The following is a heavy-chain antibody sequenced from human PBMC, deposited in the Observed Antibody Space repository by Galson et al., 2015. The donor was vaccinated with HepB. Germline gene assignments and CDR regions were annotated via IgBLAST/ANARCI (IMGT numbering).Heavy chain of an antibody. Sequence: SLRLSCAASGFTFSSYSMNWVRQAPGKGLEWVSLIWHDGSEKYYTESVKGRFTISRDNSREMVYLQMNNLRVDDTAVYYCARPPLVVDTAHDALEFWGRGTVVTVSS. CDR1: GFTFSSYS. J-gene: IGHJ3*01. D-gene: IGHD2-21*02. CDR3: ARPPLVVDTAHDALEF. CDR2: IWHDGSEK. V-gene: IGHV3-33*08.